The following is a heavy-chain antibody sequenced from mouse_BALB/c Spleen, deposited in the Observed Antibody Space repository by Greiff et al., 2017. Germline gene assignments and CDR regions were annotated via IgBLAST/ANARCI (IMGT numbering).Heavy chain of an antibody. V-gene: IGHV3-1*02. Sequence: VQLKESGPDLVKPSQSLSLTCTVTGYSITSGYSWHWIRQFPGNKLEWMGYIHYSGSTNYNPSLKSRISITRDTSKNQFFLQLNSVTTEDTATYYCARSVITTVVARYFDVWGAGTTVTVSS. CDR2: IHYSGST. CDR3: ARSVITTVVARYFDV. D-gene: IGHD1-1*01. J-gene: IGHJ1*01. CDR1: GYSITSGYS.